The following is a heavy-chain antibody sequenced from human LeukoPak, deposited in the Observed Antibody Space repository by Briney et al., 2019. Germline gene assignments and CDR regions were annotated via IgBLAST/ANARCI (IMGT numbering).Heavy chain of an antibody. D-gene: IGHD1-14*01. CDR1: GFTFSSYG. J-gene: IGHJ4*02. V-gene: IGHV3-30*18. CDR3: AKQEIGTTWSAGY. Sequence: PGGSLRLSCAASGFTFSSYGMHWVRQAPGKGLEWVAVLSFDGSQKYYTDSVKGRFTISRDDSKNTLNLQMNSLRAEDTAIYYCAKQEIGTTWSAGYWGQGTLVTVSS. CDR2: LSFDGSQK.